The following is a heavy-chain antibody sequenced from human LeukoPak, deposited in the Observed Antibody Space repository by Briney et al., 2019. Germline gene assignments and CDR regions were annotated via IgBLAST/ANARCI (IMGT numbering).Heavy chain of an antibody. J-gene: IGHJ6*03. D-gene: IGHD3-10*01. CDR2: IIPIFGTA. CDR1: GGTFSSYA. V-gene: IGHV1-69*01. Sequence: SVKVSCKASGGTFSSYAISWVRQAPGQGLEWMGGIIPIFGTANYAQKFQGRVTITADESTSTAYMELSSLRSEDTAVYYCARGGDQPGGYYYYYMDVWGKGTTVTVSS. CDR3: ARGGDQPGGYYYYYMDV.